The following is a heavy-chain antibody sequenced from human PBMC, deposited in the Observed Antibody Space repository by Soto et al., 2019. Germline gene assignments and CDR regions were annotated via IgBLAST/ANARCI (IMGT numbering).Heavy chain of an antibody. J-gene: IGHJ4*02. V-gene: IGHV3-23*01. Sequence: EVQLLESGGGLVQPGGSLRLSCAASGFTFSDYAMSWVRQAPGKGLAWVSAISSSGDHTFYADSVKGRFTISRDNSKNTLYLQVSSLRAEDTAVYYCAKLLRPGLQFFDFWGQGTLVTVSS. CDR1: GFTFSDYA. D-gene: IGHD4-4*01. CDR3: AKLLRPGLQFFDF. CDR2: ISSSGDHT.